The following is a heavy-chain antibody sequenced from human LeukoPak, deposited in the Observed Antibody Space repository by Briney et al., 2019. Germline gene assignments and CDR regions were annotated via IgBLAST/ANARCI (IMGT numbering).Heavy chain of an antibody. CDR1: GFTFSRYS. CDR2: ISSSSSFI. CDR3: ARDPPLGSCSTISCPHLDY. V-gene: IGHV3-21*01. D-gene: IGHD2-2*01. Sequence: GGSLRLSCAASGFTFSRYSMNWIRQAPGKGLEWVSSISSSSSFIYYADSVKGRFTISRDNAKNSLYLQMNSLRAEDTAVYYCARDPPLGSCSTISCPHLDYWGQGTLVTVSS. J-gene: IGHJ4*02.